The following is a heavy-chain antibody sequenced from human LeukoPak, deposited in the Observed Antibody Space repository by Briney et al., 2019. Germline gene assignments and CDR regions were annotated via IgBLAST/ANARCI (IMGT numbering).Heavy chain of an antibody. Sequence: GGSLRLSCAASGFRFSDHAMHWVRQAPGKGLEWVAVVAFDGINKYYVESMKGRLTISRDNSNNTLYLQMNSLGPEDTAVYYCARDDYYYGSGSYFDYWGQGTLVTVSS. D-gene: IGHD3-10*01. CDR1: GFRFSDHA. CDR3: ARDDYYYGSGSYFDY. J-gene: IGHJ4*02. CDR2: VAFDGINK. V-gene: IGHV3-30*01.